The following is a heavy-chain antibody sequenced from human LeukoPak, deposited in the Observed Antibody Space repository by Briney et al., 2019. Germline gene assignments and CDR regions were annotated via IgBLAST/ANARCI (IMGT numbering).Heavy chain of an antibody. CDR1: GYTLTEFS. CDR2: ISAYNGDT. CDR3: ARGSGDYPYAFDI. D-gene: IGHD4-17*01. J-gene: IGHJ3*02. Sequence: GASVKVSCKVSGYTLTEFSMHWVRQAPGQGLEWMGWISAYNGDTNYAQKLQGRVTMTTDTSTSTAYMELRSLRSDDTAVYYCARGSGDYPYAFDIWGQGTMVTVSS. V-gene: IGHV1-18*04.